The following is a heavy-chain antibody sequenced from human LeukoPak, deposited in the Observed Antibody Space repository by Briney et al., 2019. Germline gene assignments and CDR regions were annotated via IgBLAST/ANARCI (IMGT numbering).Heavy chain of an antibody. V-gene: IGHV3-66*02. CDR3: ARVVFGLSQAYYFDY. Sequence: GGSLRLSCAASGFAVSSNYMSWVRQAPGKGLEWVSVIYSGGSTYYADSVKGRFTISRDNSKNTLYLQMNSLGAEDTAVYYCARVVFGLSQAYYFDYWGQGTLVTVSS. CDR2: IYSGGST. J-gene: IGHJ4*02. D-gene: IGHD3-3*01. CDR1: GFAVSSNY.